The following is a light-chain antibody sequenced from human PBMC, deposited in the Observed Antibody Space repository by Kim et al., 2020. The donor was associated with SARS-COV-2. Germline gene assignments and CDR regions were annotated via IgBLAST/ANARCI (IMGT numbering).Light chain of an antibody. CDR2: AAS. J-gene: IGKJ1*01. Sequence: DIQMTQTPSSLSASVGDRVTIPCRASQSIGSWLAWYQQKPEKAPKSLIYAASSLQSGVPARFRGSGSGTDFTLPISSLEPEDFATYYCQQYDSYPRTFGQGTKVDIK. CDR3: QQYDSYPRT. CDR1: QSIGSW. V-gene: IGKV1D-16*01.